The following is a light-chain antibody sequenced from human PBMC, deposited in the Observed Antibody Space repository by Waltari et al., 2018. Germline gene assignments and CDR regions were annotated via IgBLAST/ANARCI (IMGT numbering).Light chain of an antibody. CDR3: QQSSTDPG. CDR2: SAS. Sequence: DIQMTQSPSSVSASIGDSVTITCRASQSIGTYFNWYQQKPGQAPKLLIYSASTLQSGVPSRFRGSGSETDFTLTINGLQAEDFATYYCQQSSTDPGFGPGTKVDIK. J-gene: IGKJ3*01. CDR1: QSIGTY. V-gene: IGKV1-39*01.